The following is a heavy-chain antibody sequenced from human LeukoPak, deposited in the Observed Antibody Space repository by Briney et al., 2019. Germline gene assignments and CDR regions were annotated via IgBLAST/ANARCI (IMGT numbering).Heavy chain of an antibody. Sequence: ASVKVSCKASGYSFTTYGITWVRQAPGQGLEWMGWISVYNGNTNCAPKLQDRVTLTTDTSTSTAYMELRSLRSDDTAVYYCARDRTVRTFDIWGQGTMVTVSS. CDR1: GYSFTTYG. V-gene: IGHV1-18*01. CDR3: ARDRTVRTFDI. CDR2: ISVYNGNT. D-gene: IGHD4-11*01. J-gene: IGHJ3*02.